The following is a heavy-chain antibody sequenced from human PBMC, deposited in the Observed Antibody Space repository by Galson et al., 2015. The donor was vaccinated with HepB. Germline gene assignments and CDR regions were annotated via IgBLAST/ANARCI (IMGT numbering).Heavy chain of an antibody. V-gene: IGHV3-30-3*01. J-gene: IGHJ4*02. CDR2: ISYDGSNK. Sequence: SLRLSCAASGFTFSSYAMHWVRQAPGKGLEWVALISYDGSNKCYADSVKARFTISRDNSQNTLYLQMNSLRAEDTAVYYCARDWRFPAWLSGLLDYWGQGTLVTVSS. CDR1: GFTFSSYA. CDR3: ARDWRFPAWLSGLLDY. D-gene: IGHD3-22*01.